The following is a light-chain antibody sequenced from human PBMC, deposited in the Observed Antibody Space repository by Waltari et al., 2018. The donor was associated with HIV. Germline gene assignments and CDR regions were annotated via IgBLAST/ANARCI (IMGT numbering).Light chain of an antibody. J-gene: IGLJ2*01. CDR3: SSYTPTSFVV. Sequence: QSALTQPASVSGSPGQSTTISCFGTNSDIGTYNYVSWYQQHPGKVPKLLIYEVANRPSGISHRFPGSKSGNTAYLTLSGLQAEDEADYYCSSYTPTSFVVFGGGTKLTVL. CDR1: NSDIGTYNY. V-gene: IGLV2-14*01. CDR2: EVA.